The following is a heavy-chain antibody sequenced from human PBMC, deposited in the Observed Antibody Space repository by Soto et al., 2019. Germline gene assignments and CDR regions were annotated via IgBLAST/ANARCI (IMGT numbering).Heavy chain of an antibody. CDR1: GFTVSSNY. CDR3: ARDSGRLWFGELSPAGWNY. Sequence: EVQLVESGGGLVQPGGSLRLSCAASGFTVSSNYMSWVRQAPGKGLEWVSVIYSGGSTYYADSVKGRFTISRDNSXNXLXPQRTSMRAEDTAVYYCARDSGRLWFGELSPAGWNYWGQGTLVTVSS. CDR2: IYSGGST. J-gene: IGHJ4*02. V-gene: IGHV3-66*01. D-gene: IGHD3-10*01.